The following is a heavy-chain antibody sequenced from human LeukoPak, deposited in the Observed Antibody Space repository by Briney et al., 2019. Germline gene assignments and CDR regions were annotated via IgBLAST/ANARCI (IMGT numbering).Heavy chain of an antibody. Sequence: PSETLSLTCTVSGGSISSSSYYWGWIRQPPGKGLEWIGSIYYSGSTYYNPSLKSRVTISVDTSKNQFSLKLSSVTAADTAVYYCARAGYSYGYGYDAFDIWGQGTMVTVSS. D-gene: IGHD5-18*01. V-gene: IGHV4-39*01. CDR1: GGSISSSSYY. CDR3: ARAGYSYGYGYDAFDI. CDR2: IYYSGST. J-gene: IGHJ3*02.